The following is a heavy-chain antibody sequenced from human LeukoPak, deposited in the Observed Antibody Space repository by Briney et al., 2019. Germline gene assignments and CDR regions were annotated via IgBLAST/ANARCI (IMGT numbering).Heavy chain of an antibody. V-gene: IGHV1-46*01. J-gene: IGHJ5*02. D-gene: IGHD5-18*01. CDR1: GYTFTSYG. Sequence: GASVKVSCKASGYTFTSYGISWVRQAPGQGLEWMGIINPSGGNTNYAQKVQGRVTMTRDMSTSTVYMELSSLRSEDTAMYYCARALPHRRLMDTTMEQHWFDPWGQGTLVTVSS. CDR2: INPSGGNT. CDR3: ARALPHRRLMDTTMEQHWFDP.